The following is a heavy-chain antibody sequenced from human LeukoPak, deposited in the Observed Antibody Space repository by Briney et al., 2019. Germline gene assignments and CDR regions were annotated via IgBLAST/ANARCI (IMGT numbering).Heavy chain of an antibody. J-gene: IGHJ3*02. CDR1: GGSFSGYY. D-gene: IGHD5-24*01. CDR3: ARGLGEGARRLQFGNPDLRAFDI. V-gene: IGHV4-34*01. Sequence: SETLSLTCAVYGGSFSGYYWSWIRQPPGKGLEWIGEINHSGSTNYNPSLKSRVTISVDTSKNQFSLKLSSVTAADTAVYYCARGLGEGARRLQFGNPDLRAFDIWGQGTMVTVSS. CDR2: INHSGST.